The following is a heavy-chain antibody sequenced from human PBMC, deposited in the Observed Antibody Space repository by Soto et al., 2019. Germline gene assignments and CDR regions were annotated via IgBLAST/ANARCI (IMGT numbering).Heavy chain of an antibody. CDR1: GFTFSSYI. CDR3: ARDFSYQRFDH. J-gene: IGHJ4*02. CDR2: ISSSSSYI. V-gene: IGHV3-21*06. D-gene: IGHD3-16*02. Sequence: GGSLRLSCAASGFTFSSYIMNWVRQAPGKGLEWVSSISSSSSYIYYADSVKGRFTISRDNAKNAVYLQMNSLTVEDTAVYFCARDFSYQRFDHWGQGALVTVSS.